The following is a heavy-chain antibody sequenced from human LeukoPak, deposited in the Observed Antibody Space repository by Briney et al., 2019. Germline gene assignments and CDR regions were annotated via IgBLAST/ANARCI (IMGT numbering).Heavy chain of an antibody. J-gene: IGHJ5*02. V-gene: IGHV1-18*01. CDR3: ARDIGYCSGGSCRYWFDP. CDR2: ISVDNGNT. CDR1: GYTLTNYG. Sequence: ASVKVSCKATGYTLTNYGISWVRQAPGQGLEWMGWISVDNGNTNYAQKLQGRVTMTTDTSTSTVYMELRSLRSDDTAVYYCARDIGYCSGGSCRYWFDPWGQGTLVTVSS. D-gene: IGHD2-15*01.